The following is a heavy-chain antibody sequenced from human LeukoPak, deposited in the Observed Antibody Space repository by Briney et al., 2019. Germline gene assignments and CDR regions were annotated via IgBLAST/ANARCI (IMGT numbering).Heavy chain of an antibody. Sequence: GGSLRLSCAASGFIFKSYGMHWVRQAPGKGLEWVGFIWYDASNKYYADSVKGRFTISRDNSKNTLFLQMNSLRAEDTAVYYCARAGNVYSGDSWVGYYLDYWGQGTLVTVSS. J-gene: IGHJ4*02. CDR1: GFIFKSYG. V-gene: IGHV3-30*02. D-gene: IGHD1-26*01. CDR2: IWYDASNK. CDR3: ARAGNVYSGDSWVGYYLDY.